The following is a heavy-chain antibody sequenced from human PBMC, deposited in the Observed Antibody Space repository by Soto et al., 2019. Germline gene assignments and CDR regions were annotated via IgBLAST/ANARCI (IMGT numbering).Heavy chain of an antibody. D-gene: IGHD3-10*01. CDR3: ARDLEFRDGNISHLDY. Sequence: SVKVSCKASGGTFRNHVFNWVRQAPGQGLEWMGGIIPIIGTPNYAQKFQGRVTITADASTSTVYLEVSSLRSQDTAVYYCARDLEFRDGNISHLDYWGQGTLVTAPQ. V-gene: IGHV1-69*13. CDR2: IIPIIGTP. CDR1: GGTFRNHV. J-gene: IGHJ4*02.